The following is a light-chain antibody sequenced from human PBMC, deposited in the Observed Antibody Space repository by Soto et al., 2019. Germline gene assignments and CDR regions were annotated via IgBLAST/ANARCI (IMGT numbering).Light chain of an antibody. Sequence: EIVLTQSPGILSLSPGERATLSCRASQSVNSFLAWFQQKPGQAPRLLIYGASNRATGIPDRFSGSGSETDFTLTITRLEPEDFAVYYCHHYVGSPWTFGQGTKVDIK. CDR3: HHYVGSPWT. CDR2: GAS. CDR1: QSVNSF. J-gene: IGKJ1*01. V-gene: IGKV3-20*01.